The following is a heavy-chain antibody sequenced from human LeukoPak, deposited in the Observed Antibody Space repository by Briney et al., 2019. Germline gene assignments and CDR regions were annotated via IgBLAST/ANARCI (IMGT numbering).Heavy chain of an antibody. CDR1: GDSVSSNSAA. J-gene: IGHJ5*02. D-gene: IGHD1-26*01. Sequence: SQTLSLTFATSGDSVSSNSAAWNWIRQSPSRGLEWLGRTYYRSKWYNDYAESMKSRITINPDTSKNHFSLQLKSVTPEDTAAYYCTKESEVGTKYSWFDPWGQGTLVTVSS. CDR3: TKESEVGTKYSWFDP. V-gene: IGHV6-1*01. CDR2: TYYRSKWYN.